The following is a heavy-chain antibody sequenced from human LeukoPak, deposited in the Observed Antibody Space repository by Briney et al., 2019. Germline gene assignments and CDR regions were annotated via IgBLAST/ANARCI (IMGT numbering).Heavy chain of an antibody. CDR3: ARGVASEYYYYYYMDV. CDR2: ISAYNGNT. Sequence: ASVKVSCKASVYTFTSCGISWVRQAPGQGHEWMGWISAYNGNTNYAQKLQGRVTMTTDSSTSTAYMELRSLRSDDTAVYYCARGVASEYYYYYYMDVWGKGTTVTVSS. D-gene: IGHD3-3*01. V-gene: IGHV1-18*01. J-gene: IGHJ6*03. CDR1: VYTFTSCG.